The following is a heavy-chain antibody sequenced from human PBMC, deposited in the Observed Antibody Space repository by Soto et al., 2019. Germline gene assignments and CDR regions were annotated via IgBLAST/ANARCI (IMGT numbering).Heavy chain of an antibody. CDR2: IWYDGSPK. D-gene: IGHD2-2*01. J-gene: IGHJ6*02. CDR1: GFTFHTYG. Sequence: GGSLRLSCAASGFTFHTYGMNWVRHAPGKGPEWVSVIWYDGSPKHYADSVKGRLTVSRYNSKNTMYLQMNSLRVEDTAVDYCARVDCTCSTCRPYFYYCMDVWGQGTTVTVSS. V-gene: IGHV3-33*01. CDR3: ARVDCTCSTCRPYFYYCMDV.